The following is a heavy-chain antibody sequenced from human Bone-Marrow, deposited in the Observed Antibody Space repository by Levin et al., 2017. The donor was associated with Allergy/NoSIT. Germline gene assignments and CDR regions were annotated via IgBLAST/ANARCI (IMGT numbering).Heavy chain of an antibody. CDR1: GGSFSGYY. D-gene: IGHD6-19*01. V-gene: IGHV4-34*01. Sequence: SSETLSLTCAVYGGSFSGYYWSWIRQPPGKGLEWIGEINHSGSTNYNPSLKSRVTISVDTSKNQFSLKLSSVTAADTAVYYCARAGIAVAGTLSHFDYWGQGTLVTVSS. J-gene: IGHJ4*02. CDR2: INHSGST. CDR3: ARAGIAVAGTLSHFDY.